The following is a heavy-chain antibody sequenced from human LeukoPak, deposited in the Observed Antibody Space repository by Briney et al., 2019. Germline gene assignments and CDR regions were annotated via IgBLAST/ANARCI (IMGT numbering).Heavy chain of an antibody. CDR3: TIPRSGRDY. Sequence: GGSLRLSCAASGFTFSTSAMNWVRQAPGKGLEWVSSINNVRSHIYYADSVRGRFTISRDNAKNSLYLQMNSLGVEDTAVYYCTIPRSGRDYWGQGTLVTVSS. CDR2: INNVRSHI. V-gene: IGHV3-21*06. D-gene: IGHD3-10*01. CDR1: GFTFSTSA. J-gene: IGHJ4*02.